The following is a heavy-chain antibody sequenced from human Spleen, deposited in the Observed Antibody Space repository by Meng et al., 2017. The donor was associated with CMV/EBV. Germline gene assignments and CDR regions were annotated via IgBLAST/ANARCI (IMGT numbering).Heavy chain of an antibody. J-gene: IGHJ4*02. CDR2: INSGGSST. CDR1: SFPFTSYW. V-gene: IGHV3-23*03. Sequence: CAFSSFPFTSYWMHWFRHAPGQGLVWVSRINSGGSSTYYADYVKGRFTLSFANSKNTLYLPMNLLRAEDTAVYSCAKGYYGSGSSLDYWGQGTLVTVSS. D-gene: IGHD3-10*01. CDR3: AKGYYGSGSSLDY.